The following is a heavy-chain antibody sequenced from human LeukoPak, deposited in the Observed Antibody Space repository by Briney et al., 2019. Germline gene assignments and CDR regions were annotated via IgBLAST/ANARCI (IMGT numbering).Heavy chain of an antibody. Sequence: PPETLSVTCTVPGGSISSYYGSWIRPPAGKGREWVGRIYTSGSTNYTPSLKSRVTISVDTSKNQFSLKLSSVTAADTAVYYCARHSVSGSYYTDYWGQGTLVTVSS. J-gene: IGHJ4*02. CDR1: GGSISSYY. V-gene: IGHV4-4*07. CDR3: ARHSVSGSYYTDY. CDR2: IYTSGST. D-gene: IGHD1-26*01.